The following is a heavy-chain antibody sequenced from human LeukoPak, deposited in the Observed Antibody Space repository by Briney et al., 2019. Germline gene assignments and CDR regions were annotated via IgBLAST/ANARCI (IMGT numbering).Heavy chain of an antibody. CDR1: GGSISGFY. Sequence: PSETLSLTCTVSGGSISGFYWSWIRQTAGKGLEWIGRIYTSGSNNYNPSLKRRVTIPLEKSKKQFSLKKRSMNAADTAVYYCARVKLSHGYSYGYSPYYFDYWGQGTLVTVSS. CDR2: IYTSGSN. J-gene: IGHJ4*02. V-gene: IGHV4-4*07. CDR3: ARVKLSHGYSYGYSPYYFDY. D-gene: IGHD5-18*01.